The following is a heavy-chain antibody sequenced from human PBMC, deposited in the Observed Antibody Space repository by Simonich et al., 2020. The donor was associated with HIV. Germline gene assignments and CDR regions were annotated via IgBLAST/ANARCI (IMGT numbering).Heavy chain of an antibody. D-gene: IGHD2-2*01. J-gene: IGHJ4*02. CDR3: ARGFYQRLYYFDY. Sequence: QVQLQQWGAGLLKPSETLSLTCAVYGGSFSGYYWSWIRQPPGKGLEGIGEINHSATTNYNPPLKSRVTISVDTSKNQFSLKLSSVTAADTAVYYCARGFYQRLYYFDYWGQGTLVTVSS. V-gene: IGHV4-34*01. CDR2: INHSATT. CDR1: GGSFSGYY.